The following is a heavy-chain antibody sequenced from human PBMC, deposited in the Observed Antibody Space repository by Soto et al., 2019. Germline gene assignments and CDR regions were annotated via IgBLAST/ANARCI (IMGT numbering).Heavy chain of an antibody. CDR2: IIPIFGRA. Sequence: QVQLVQSGAEVKKPGSSVKVSCKASGGTFSSYAISWVRQAPGQGLEWMGGIIPIFGRANYAQNFQGRVTITXXAXTXXAYMELSSLRSEGTAVYYCAQTLGLAVAGPGRFDLWGRGTLVTVSS. CDR3: AQTLGLAVAGPGRFDL. V-gene: IGHV1-69*05. J-gene: IGHJ2*01. CDR1: GGTFSSYA. D-gene: IGHD6-19*01.